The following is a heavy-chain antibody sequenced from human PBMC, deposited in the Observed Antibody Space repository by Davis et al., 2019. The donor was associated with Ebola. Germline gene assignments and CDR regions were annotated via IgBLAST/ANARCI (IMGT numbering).Heavy chain of an antibody. Sequence: SETLSLTCAVYGGSFSGYYWSWIRQPPGTGLEWIGEINHSGSTKYNPSLKSRITISVDTSKNQFSVKMTSVTAADTAVYYCARIATVTANWFYPWGQGTLVTVSS. D-gene: IGHD4-17*01. CDR1: GGSFSGYY. CDR2: INHSGST. V-gene: IGHV4-34*01. J-gene: IGHJ5*02. CDR3: ARIATVTANWFYP.